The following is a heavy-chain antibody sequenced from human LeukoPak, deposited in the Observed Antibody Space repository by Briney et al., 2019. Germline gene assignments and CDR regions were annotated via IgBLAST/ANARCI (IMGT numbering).Heavy chain of an antibody. Sequence: GGSLRLSCAASGFTFSSSGMHWVRQAPGKGLEWVAVIWNDGGNKDYADSVKGRFTISRDNSKNTLYLQMNSLRAEDTAAYYCARDRCSGGSCYSEWYFDLWGRGTLVTVAS. J-gene: IGHJ2*01. CDR3: ARDRCSGGSCYSEWYFDL. CDR2: IWNDGGNK. D-gene: IGHD2-15*01. CDR1: GFTFSSSG. V-gene: IGHV3-33*01.